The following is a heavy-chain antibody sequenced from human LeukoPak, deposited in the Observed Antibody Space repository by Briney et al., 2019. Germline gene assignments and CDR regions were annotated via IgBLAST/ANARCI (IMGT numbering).Heavy chain of an antibody. D-gene: IGHD3-22*01. CDR2: ISSSSSYI. Sequence: GGSLRLSCAASGFTFSSYSMNWVRQAPGKGLEWVSSISSSSSYIYYADSVKGRFTISRDNAKNSLYLQMNSLRAADTAVYYCARPSGYYSVYFDYWGQGTLVTVSS. CDR3: ARPSGYYSVYFDY. J-gene: IGHJ4*02. V-gene: IGHV3-21*01. CDR1: GFTFSSYS.